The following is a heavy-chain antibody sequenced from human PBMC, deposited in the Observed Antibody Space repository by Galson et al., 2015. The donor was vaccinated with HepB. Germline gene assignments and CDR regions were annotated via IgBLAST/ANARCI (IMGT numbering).Heavy chain of an antibody. D-gene: IGHD4-17*01. CDR3: AREFDLDGAPYGDYATVFDY. CDR2: ISSSGSTI. Sequence: SLRLSCAASGFTFSDYYMSWIRQAPGKGLEWVSYISSSGSTIYYADSVKGRFTISRDNAKNSLYLQMNSLRAEDTAVYYCAREFDLDGAPYGDYATVFDYWGQGTLVTVSS. CDR1: GFTFSDYY. J-gene: IGHJ4*02. V-gene: IGHV3-11*01.